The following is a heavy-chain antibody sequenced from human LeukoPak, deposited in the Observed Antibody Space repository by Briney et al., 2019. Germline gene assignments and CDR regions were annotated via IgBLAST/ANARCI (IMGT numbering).Heavy chain of an antibody. D-gene: IGHD6-6*01. V-gene: IGHV3-66*01. J-gene: IGHJ4*02. Sequence: GGSLRLSCAASGFTVSSNYMSWVRQAPGKGLEWVSVIYSCGSTYYADSVKGRFTISRDNSKNTLYLQMNSLRAEDTAVYYCARAEYSSSSYYFDYWGQGTLVTVSS. CDR1: GFTVSSNY. CDR2: IYSCGST. CDR3: ARAEYSSSSYYFDY.